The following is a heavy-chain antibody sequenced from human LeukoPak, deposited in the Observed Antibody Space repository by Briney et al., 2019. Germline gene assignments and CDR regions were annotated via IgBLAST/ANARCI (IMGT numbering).Heavy chain of an antibody. CDR2: ISAYNGNT. Sequence: GASGKVSCKASGYTFTSYGISWGRQAPGQGGEGMGWISAYNGNTNYAQKLQGRVTMTTHTSTSPAYMELRSLRSDDTAVYYCAREFRSRLIAVGGYWAQGPLLTVSS. CDR1: GYTFTSYG. V-gene: IGHV1-18*01. CDR3: AREFRSRLIAVGGY. D-gene: IGHD6-19*01. J-gene: IGHJ4*02.